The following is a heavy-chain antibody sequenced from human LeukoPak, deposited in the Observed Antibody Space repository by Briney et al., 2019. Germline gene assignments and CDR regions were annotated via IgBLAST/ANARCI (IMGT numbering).Heavy chain of an antibody. Sequence: PGGSLRLSCAASGFKFDDYWMNWVRQAPGKGLEWVANIKEDGSEKYYVDSVKGRFTISRDNARNFLYLQMNSLRAEDTAVCYCARAGTSIRGIKVYWGQGTLVTVSS. J-gene: IGHJ4*02. CDR1: GFKFDDYW. D-gene: IGHD3-10*01. V-gene: IGHV3-7*03. CDR3: ARAGTSIRGIKVY. CDR2: IKEDGSEK.